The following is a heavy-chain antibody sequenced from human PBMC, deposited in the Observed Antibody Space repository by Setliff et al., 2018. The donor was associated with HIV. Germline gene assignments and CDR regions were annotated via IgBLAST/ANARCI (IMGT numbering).Heavy chain of an antibody. V-gene: IGHV3-30*02. CDR2: IRYDGSNQ. Sequence: PGGSLRLSCAASGFTFSTYGMQWVRQAPGKGLEWVAFIRYDGSNQYYADSVKGRFTISRDNSKNTLYLQMNSPRAEDTAVYYCAKCGGVTCYSASWYFDYWGQGTLVTVSS. J-gene: IGHJ4*02. CDR3: AKCGGVTCYSASWYFDY. CDR1: GFTFSTYG. D-gene: IGHD2-15*01.